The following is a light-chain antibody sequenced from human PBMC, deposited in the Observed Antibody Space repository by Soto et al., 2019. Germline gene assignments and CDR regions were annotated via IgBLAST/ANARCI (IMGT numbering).Light chain of an antibody. CDR1: SSDVGGYDY. V-gene: IGLV2-14*01. CDR2: EVS. J-gene: IGLJ2*01. CDR3: RSYTSSSTLV. Sequence: QSVLTQPASVSGSPGQSITISCTGTSSDVGGYDYVSWYQQHPGKAPKLMIYEVSNRPSGLSNRFSGSKSGNTASLTISGLQAEDEADYYCRSYTSSSTLVFGGGTKLTVL.